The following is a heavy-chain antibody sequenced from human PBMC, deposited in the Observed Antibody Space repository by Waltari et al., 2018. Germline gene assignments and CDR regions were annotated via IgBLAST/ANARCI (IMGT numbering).Heavy chain of an antibody. Sequence: QVQLQESGPGLVKPSETLSLTCTVSGGSISSYYWSWIRQPPGKGLEWIGYIYYSGSTNYNPSLKSQVTISVDTSKNQFSLKLSSVTAADTAVYYCAREGYCSGGSCEYYYYYGMDVWGQGTTVTVSS. CDR3: AREGYCSGGSCEYYYYYGMDV. CDR2: IYYSGST. J-gene: IGHJ6*02. V-gene: IGHV4-59*01. CDR1: GGSISSYY. D-gene: IGHD2-15*01.